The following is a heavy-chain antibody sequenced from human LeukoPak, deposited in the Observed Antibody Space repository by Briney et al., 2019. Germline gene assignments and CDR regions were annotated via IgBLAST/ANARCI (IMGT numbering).Heavy chain of an antibody. CDR1: GFTFSSYS. Sequence: GGSLRLSCAASGFTFSSYSMNWVRQAPGKGLEWVSSISSSSSYIYYADSVKGRFTISRDNAKNSLYLQMNSLRAEDTAVYYCTRDLSGHYSIDYWGLGTLVTVSS. CDR2: ISSSSSYI. J-gene: IGHJ4*02. CDR3: TRDLSGHYSIDY. V-gene: IGHV3-21*01. D-gene: IGHD3-22*01.